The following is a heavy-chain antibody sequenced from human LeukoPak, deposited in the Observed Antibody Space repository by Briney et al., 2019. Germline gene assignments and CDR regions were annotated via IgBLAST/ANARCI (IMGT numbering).Heavy chain of an antibody. Sequence: ASVKVSCNASGYTFTSYAIHWVRQAPGQRLEWMGWINAGNGDTKYSQNFQGRVIITRGTSATTAYMELSSLRSEDTAVYYCARESPQRSGYSYPHWGQGTLVTVSS. D-gene: IGHD5-18*01. CDR2: INAGNGDT. J-gene: IGHJ4*02. CDR1: GYTFTSYA. V-gene: IGHV1-3*01. CDR3: ARESPQRSGYSYPH.